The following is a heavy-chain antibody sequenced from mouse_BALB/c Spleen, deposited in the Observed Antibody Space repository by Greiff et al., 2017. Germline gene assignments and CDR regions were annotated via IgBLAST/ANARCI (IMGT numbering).Heavy chain of an antibody. V-gene: IGHV2-9*02. Sequence: VQLMESGPGLAAPSPCVSISCTASGFSFTSYGVHWVRQPPGKGLEWLGVIWTGGSTNYNSALMSRLNISKDDSKSQVFLKMNRLQTDDTAMYYYARDPTTTLYAKDYWGQGTSVTVSA. CDR2: IWTGGST. D-gene: IGHD1-2*01. CDR1: GFSFTSYG. CDR3: ARDPTTTLYAKDY. J-gene: IGHJ4*01.